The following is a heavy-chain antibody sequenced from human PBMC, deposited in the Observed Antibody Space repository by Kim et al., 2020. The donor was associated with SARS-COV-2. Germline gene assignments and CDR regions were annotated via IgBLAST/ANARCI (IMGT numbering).Heavy chain of an antibody. D-gene: IGHD6-13*01. V-gene: IGHV3-23*01. Sequence: GGSLRLSCAASGFTFSSYAMSWVRQAPGKGLEWVSAISGSGGSTYYADSVKGRFTISRDNSKNTLYLQMNSLRAEDTAVYYCAKRTSGYSSSWYVVKPRDTGWFDPWGQGTLVTVSS. J-gene: IGHJ5*02. CDR3: AKRTSGYSSSWYVVKPRDTGWFDP. CDR1: GFTFSSYA. CDR2: ISGSGGST.